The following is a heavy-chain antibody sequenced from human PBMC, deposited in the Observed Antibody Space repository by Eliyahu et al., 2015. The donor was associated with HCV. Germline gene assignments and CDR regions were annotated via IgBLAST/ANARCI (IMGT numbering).Heavy chain of an antibody. J-gene: IGHJ4*02. D-gene: IGHD3-3*01. CDR1: GFXXSNAW. CDR2: IKTKADGETT. Sequence: EVQLVESGGGLVKPGGSLRXSXXASGFXXSNAWMXWVRQAPGKGLEWVGRIKTKADGETTDYAAPVKGRFTISRDDSKDTLDLLMNSLKAEDTAVYYCVRSFGIVNYFDYWGQGTLVTVSS. CDR3: VRSFGIVNYFDY. V-gene: IGHV3-15*01.